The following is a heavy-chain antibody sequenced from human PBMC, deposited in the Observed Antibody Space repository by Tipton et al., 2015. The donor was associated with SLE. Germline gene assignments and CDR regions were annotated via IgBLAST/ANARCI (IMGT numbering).Heavy chain of an antibody. Sequence: LRLSCTVSGGSIRSDDHYWTWIRQRPGKGLEWIGYAFYSGTTDSNPSLKSRVTMSIDTSKNQFSLRLSSVTAADTAIYYCARHGPSYCGGDCAHFDDWGQGTLVTVSS. CDR2: AFYSGTT. D-gene: IGHD2-21*01. J-gene: IGHJ4*02. V-gene: IGHV4-61*08. CDR3: ARHGPSYCGGDCAHFDD. CDR1: GGSIRSDDHY.